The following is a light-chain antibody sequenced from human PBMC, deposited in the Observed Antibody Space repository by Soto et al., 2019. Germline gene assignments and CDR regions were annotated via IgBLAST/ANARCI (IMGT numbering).Light chain of an antibody. CDR3: CSYAGGSTYV. CDR2: EVS. Sequence: QSALTQPASVSGSPGQSITISCTGTSSDVGNYNLVSWYQQHPGKAPKLMISEVSNRPSGVSNRFSGSKSGNTASLTISGLQADDEADYYCCSYAGGSTYVFGTGTKLTVL. V-gene: IGLV2-23*02. CDR1: SSDVGNYNL. J-gene: IGLJ1*01.